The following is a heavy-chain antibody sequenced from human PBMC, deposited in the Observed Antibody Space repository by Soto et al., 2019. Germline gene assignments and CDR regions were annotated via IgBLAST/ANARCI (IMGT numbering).Heavy chain of an antibody. J-gene: IGHJ3*02. CDR2: ISYDGSNK. CDR3: AKDLRYFDWLLLGSAFDI. Sequence: GGSLRLSCAASGFTFSSYGMHWVRQAPGKGLEWVAVISYDGSNKYYADSVKGRFTISRDNSKNTLYLQMNSLRAEDTAVYYCAKDLRYFDWLLLGSAFDIWGQGTMVTVSS. D-gene: IGHD3-9*01. CDR1: GFTFSSYG. V-gene: IGHV3-30*18.